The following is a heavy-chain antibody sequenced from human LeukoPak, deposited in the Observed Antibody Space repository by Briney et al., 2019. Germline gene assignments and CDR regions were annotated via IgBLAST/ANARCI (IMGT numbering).Heavy chain of an antibody. CDR2: IKNDGTST. Sequence: SGGSLRLSCAASGFTFSSYGMHWVRQAPGQGLMWVSRIKNDGTSTDYADSVKDRFTISRDNAKSTLYLQMNSLRGEDTAIYYCARVVGAVAGKGGNFDSWGQGTLVTVSS. CDR3: ARVVGAVAGKGGNFDS. V-gene: IGHV3-74*01. CDR1: GFTFSSYG. D-gene: IGHD6-19*01. J-gene: IGHJ4*02.